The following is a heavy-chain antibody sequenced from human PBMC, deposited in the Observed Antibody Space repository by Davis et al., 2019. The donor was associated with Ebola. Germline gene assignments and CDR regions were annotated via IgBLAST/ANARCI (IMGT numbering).Heavy chain of an antibody. D-gene: IGHD3-16*01. V-gene: IGHV3-30*18. Sequence: GESLKISCAASGFTFSSYGMHWVRQAPGKGLEWVAVISYDGSNKYYADSVKGRFTISRDNSKNTLYLQMNSLRAEDTAVYYCAKEMGMMYFDYWGQGTTVTVSS. CDR2: ISYDGSNK. J-gene: IGHJ4*03. CDR1: GFTFSSYG. CDR3: AKEMGMMYFDY.